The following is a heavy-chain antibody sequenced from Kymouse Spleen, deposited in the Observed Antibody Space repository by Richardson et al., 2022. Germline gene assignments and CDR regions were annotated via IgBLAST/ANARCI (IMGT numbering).Heavy chain of an antibody. D-gene: IGHD5-12*01. CDR3: ARGALRHFDY. CDR2: INHSGST. V-gene: IGHV4-34*01. J-gene: IGHJ4*02. CDR1: GGSFSGYY. Sequence: QVQLQQWGAGLLKPSETLSLTCAVYGGSFSGYYWSWIRQPPGKGLEWIGEINHSGSTNYNPSLKSRVTISVDTSKNQFSLKLSSVTAADTAVYYCARGALRHFDYWGQGTLVTVSS.